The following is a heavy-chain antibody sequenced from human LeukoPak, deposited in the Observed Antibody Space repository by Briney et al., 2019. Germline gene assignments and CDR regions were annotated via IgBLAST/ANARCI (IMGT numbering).Heavy chain of an antibody. CDR2: IYHSGST. J-gene: IGHJ4*02. CDR3: ARRVSSSSSGSDY. CDR1: GYSLSSGYY. V-gene: IGHV4-38-2*01. Sequence: PSETLSLTCAVSGYSLSSGYYWAWIRQPPGKGLEWIGSIYHSGSTYYNPSLKSRVTISVDTSKNQFSLKLSSVTAADTAVYYCARRVSSSSSGSDYWGQGTLVTVSS. D-gene: IGHD6-6*01.